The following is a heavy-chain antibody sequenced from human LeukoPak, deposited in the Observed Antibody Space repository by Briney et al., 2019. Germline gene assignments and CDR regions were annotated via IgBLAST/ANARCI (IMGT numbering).Heavy chain of an antibody. Sequence: PSETLSLTCTVSGGSISSYYWSWIRQPPGKGLEWIGYIYHSGSTNYNPSLKSRVTISVDTSKNQFSLKLSSVTAADTAVYYCARVWPYYDFWSGPGYLDYWGQGTLVTVSS. V-gene: IGHV4-59*01. CDR1: GGSISSYY. CDR3: ARVWPYYDFWSGPGYLDY. J-gene: IGHJ4*02. D-gene: IGHD3-3*01. CDR2: IYHSGST.